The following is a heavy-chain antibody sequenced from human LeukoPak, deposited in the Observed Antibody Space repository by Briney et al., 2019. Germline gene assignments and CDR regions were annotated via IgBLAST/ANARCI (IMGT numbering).Heavy chain of an antibody. CDR2: IIPIFGTA. V-gene: IGHV1-69*05. CDR3: ARSYAWGSEYYFDY. D-gene: IGHD7-27*01. Sequence: ASVKVSCKASGGTFSSYAISWGRQAPGQGLEWMGGIIPIFGTANYAQKFQGRVTITTDESTSTAYMELSSLRSEDTAVYYCARSYAWGSEYYFDYWGQGTLVTVSS. CDR1: GGTFSSYA. J-gene: IGHJ4*02.